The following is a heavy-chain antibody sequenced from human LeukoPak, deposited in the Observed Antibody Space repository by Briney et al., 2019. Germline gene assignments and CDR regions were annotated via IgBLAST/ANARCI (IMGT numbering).Heavy chain of an antibody. J-gene: IGHJ3*02. CDR2: IYSGGST. D-gene: IGHD2-15*01. CDR1: GFTFSSYG. Sequence: PGGSLRLSCAASGFTFSSYGMHWVRQAPGKGLEWVSVIYSGGSTYYADSVKGRFTISRDNSKNTLYLQMNSLRAEDTAVYYCATRYCSGGSCYSRDAFDIWGQGTMVTVSS. V-gene: IGHV3-NL1*01. CDR3: ATRYCSGGSCYSRDAFDI.